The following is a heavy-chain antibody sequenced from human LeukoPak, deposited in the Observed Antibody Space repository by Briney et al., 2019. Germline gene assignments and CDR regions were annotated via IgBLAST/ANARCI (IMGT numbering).Heavy chain of an antibody. J-gene: IGHJ4*02. CDR1: GGTFSSYA. Sequence: ASVKVSCKASGGTFSSYAISWVRQAPGQGLEWMGGIIPIFSTANYAQKFQGRVTITTDESTSTAYMELSSLRSEDTAVYYCARVLMNYYDSSGYSPRFDYWGQGTLVTVSS. V-gene: IGHV1-69*05. CDR2: IIPIFSTA. CDR3: ARVLMNYYDSSGYSPRFDY. D-gene: IGHD3-22*01.